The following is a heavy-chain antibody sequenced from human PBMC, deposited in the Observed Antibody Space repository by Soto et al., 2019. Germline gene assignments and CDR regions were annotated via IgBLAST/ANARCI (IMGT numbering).Heavy chain of an antibody. CDR1: GFTFSNYG. J-gene: IGHJ6*02. CDR3: AKGRSYYYYYGVDV. Sequence: GGSLRLSCAASGFTFSNYGMHWGRQAPGKGLEWVAVIWDGGSNENYADSVKGRFTISRDNSKNTLYLQMNSLRAEDTALYYCAKGRSYYYYYGVDVWGQGTTVTVSS. CDR2: IWDGGSNE. V-gene: IGHV3-33*06.